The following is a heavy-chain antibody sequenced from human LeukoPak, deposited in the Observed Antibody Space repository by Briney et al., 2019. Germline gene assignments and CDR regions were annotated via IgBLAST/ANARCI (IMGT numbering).Heavy chain of an antibody. CDR2: ISPSGGST. Sequence: ASVKVSCKASGYTFSSYYMHWVRQAPGQGLEWLALISPSGGSTTYAQKFQGRVTMTRDTSRSTVYMELSSLRSEDTAVYYCARGGGYSPRQQFDYWGQGTLVTVSS. V-gene: IGHV1-46*01. J-gene: IGHJ4*02. CDR1: GYTFSSYY. CDR3: ARGGGYSPRQQFDY. D-gene: IGHD5-18*01.